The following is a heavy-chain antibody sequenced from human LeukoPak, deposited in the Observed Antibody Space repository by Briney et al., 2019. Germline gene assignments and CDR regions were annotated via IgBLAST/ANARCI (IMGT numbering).Heavy chain of an antibody. D-gene: IGHD2-2*03. Sequence: ASVKVSCKASGYTFTSYGISWVRQAPGQGLEWMGWISAYNGNTNYAQKLQGRVTMTTDTSTSTAYMELRSLRSDDTAVYYCARVSMDIVVVPAAIGYYGMDVWGEGTTVTVSS. J-gene: IGHJ6*04. V-gene: IGHV1-18*04. CDR2: ISAYNGNT. CDR3: ARVSMDIVVVPAAIGYYGMDV. CDR1: GYTFTSYG.